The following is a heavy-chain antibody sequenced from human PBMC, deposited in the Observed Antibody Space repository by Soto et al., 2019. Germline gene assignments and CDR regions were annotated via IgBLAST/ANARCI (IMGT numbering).Heavy chain of an antibody. D-gene: IGHD3-16*01. CDR1: GYTFTSYA. V-gene: IGHV1-3*01. Sequence: QVQLVQSGAEVKKPGASVKVSCKASGYTFTSYAMHWVRQAPGQRLEWMGWIYAGNGNTKYSQKFQGRASITRDTSASTAYMEVSTLRSEDTAVYYCARGGLALMDVWGQGTTVTVSS. CDR2: IYAGNGNT. J-gene: IGHJ6*02. CDR3: ARGGLALMDV.